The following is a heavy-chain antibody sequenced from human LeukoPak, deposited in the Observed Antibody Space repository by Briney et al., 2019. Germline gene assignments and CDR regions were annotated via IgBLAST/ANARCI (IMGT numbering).Heavy chain of an antibody. CDR1: GFTVSSNY. Sequence: GGSLRLSCAASGFTVSSNYMSWVRQAPGKGLEWVSVLYSGGGTHYADSVKGRFTISRNNSKNTLYLQMNSLRAEDTAVYYCARAPYYYMDVWGKGTTVTVSS. CDR3: ARAPYYYMDV. CDR2: LYSGGGT. V-gene: IGHV3-53*01. J-gene: IGHJ6*03.